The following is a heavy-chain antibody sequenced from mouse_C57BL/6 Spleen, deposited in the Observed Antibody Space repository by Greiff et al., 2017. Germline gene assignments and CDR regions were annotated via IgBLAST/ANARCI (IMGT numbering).Heavy chain of an antibody. Sequence: DVQLQESGPGLVKPSQSLSLTCSVTGYSITSGYYWNWIRQFPGNKLEWMGYISYDGSNNYNPSLKNRISITRDTSKNQFFLKLNSVTTEDTATYYCAREELGLFYAMDYWGQGTSVTVSS. D-gene: IGHD4-1*01. V-gene: IGHV3-6*01. CDR2: ISYDGSN. CDR1: GYSITSGYY. CDR3: AREELGLFYAMDY. J-gene: IGHJ4*01.